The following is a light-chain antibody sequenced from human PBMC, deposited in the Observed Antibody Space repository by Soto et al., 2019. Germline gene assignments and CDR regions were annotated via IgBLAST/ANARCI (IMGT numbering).Light chain of an antibody. V-gene: IGKV3-20*01. J-gene: IGKJ1*01. CDR2: GAS. CDR1: QSVSSSY. Sequence: IVLTQSPGTLSLSPGEGAALSCRASQSVSSSYLAWYQQKPGQAPRLLIYGASSRATGIPDRFSGSGSGTDFTLTISRLEPEDFAVYYCQQFGSSLWTFGQGTKVEIK. CDR3: QQFGSSLWT.